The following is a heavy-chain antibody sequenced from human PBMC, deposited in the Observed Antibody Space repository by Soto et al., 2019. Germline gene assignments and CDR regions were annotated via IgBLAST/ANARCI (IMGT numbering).Heavy chain of an antibody. CDR1: GYSFTSYW. CDR3: ARIPEVLRFLEWPPLGAFDI. Sequence: PGESLKISCKGSGYSFTSYWIGWVRQMPGKGLEWMGIIYPGDSDTRYSPSFQGQVTISADKSISTAYLQWSSLKASDTAMYYCARIPEVLRFLEWPPLGAFDIWGQGQWSPSPQ. J-gene: IGHJ3*02. D-gene: IGHD3-3*01. V-gene: IGHV5-51*01. CDR2: IYPGDSDT.